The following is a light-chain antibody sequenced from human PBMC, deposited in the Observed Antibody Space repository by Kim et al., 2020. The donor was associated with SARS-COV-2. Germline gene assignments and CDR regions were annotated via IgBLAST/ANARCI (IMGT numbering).Light chain of an antibody. CDR1: SLRSYY. V-gene: IGLV3-19*01. Sequence: SSEPTQDPAVSVALGQTVRITCQGDSLRSYYATWYQQKPGQAPKVVIYGKDNRPSGVPDRFTGSSSGNTAYLTITGTHAGDEADYYCNSRDSNDYVVFGG. CDR2: GKD. CDR3: NSRDSNDYVV. J-gene: IGLJ2*01.